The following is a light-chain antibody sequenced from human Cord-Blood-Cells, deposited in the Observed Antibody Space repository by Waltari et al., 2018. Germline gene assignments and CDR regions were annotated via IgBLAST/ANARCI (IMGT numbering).Light chain of an antibody. V-gene: IGLV2-11*01. J-gene: IGLJ2*01. CDR2: DVS. CDR3: CSYAGSYTFGV. CDR1: SSDVGGYNY. Sequence: QSALTQPRSVSGSPGQSVTISCTGTSSDVGGYNYVSWYQQHPGKAPNLMISDVSTRPSGVPDRFSGSKSGNTASLTISGLQAEDEADYYCCSYAGSYTFGVFGGGTTLTVL.